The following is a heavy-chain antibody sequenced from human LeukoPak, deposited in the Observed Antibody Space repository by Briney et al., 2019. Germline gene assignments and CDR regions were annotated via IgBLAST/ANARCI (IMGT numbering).Heavy chain of an antibody. Sequence: PGGSLRLSCAASGFTFSSYAMHWVRQAPGKGLEWVAVISYDGSNKYYADSVKGRFTISRDNSKNTLYLQMNSLRAEDTAVYYCAKGGRRVYATRPSVYYFDYWGQGTLVTVSS. CDR3: AKGGRRVYATRPSVYYFDY. CDR2: ISYDGSNK. CDR1: GFTFSSYA. J-gene: IGHJ4*02. V-gene: IGHV3-30*04. D-gene: IGHD2-8*01.